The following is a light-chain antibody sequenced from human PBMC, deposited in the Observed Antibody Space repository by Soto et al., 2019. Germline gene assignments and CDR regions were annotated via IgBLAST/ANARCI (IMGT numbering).Light chain of an antibody. CDR3: QQYNNGPRT. Sequence: EIVMTQSPATLSVSPGERATLSCRASQSVSSNLAWYQQKPGQAPSLLIYGASTRATGIPARFSSSWSGTEFTLTISSLQSEDFAVYYCQQYNNGPRTFGQGTKLEIK. J-gene: IGKJ2*01. CDR2: GAS. V-gene: IGKV3-15*01. CDR1: QSVSSN.